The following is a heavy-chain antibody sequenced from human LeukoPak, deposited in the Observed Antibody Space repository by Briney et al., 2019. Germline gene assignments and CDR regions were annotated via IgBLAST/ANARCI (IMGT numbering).Heavy chain of an antibody. J-gene: IGHJ4*02. CDR1: GFTFSSYW. V-gene: IGHV3-7*01. CDR2: IKQDESEK. CDR3: AKDKWLSQYYFDY. D-gene: IGHD3-22*01. Sequence: GGSLRLSCAASGFTFSSYWMSWIRQAPGKGLELEWVANIKQDESEKAYVDSVKGRFTISRDNAKNSMYLQMNSLRAEDTAVYYCAKDKWLSQYYFDYWGQGTLVTVSS.